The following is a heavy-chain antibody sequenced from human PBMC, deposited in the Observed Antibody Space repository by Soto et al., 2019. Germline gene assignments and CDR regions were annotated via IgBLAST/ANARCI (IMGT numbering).Heavy chain of an antibody. CDR2: ISGSGGST. D-gene: IGHD2-8*02. CDR3: AKATATGGGAFDI. J-gene: IGHJ3*02. CDR1: GFTFISYA. Sequence: ASGFTFISYAMSWVRQAPGKGLEWVSAISGSGGSTYYADSVKGRFTISRDSSQNTVYLQMNSLTVGDTALYYCAKATATGGGAFDICGQGTMVTVSS. V-gene: IGHV3-23*01.